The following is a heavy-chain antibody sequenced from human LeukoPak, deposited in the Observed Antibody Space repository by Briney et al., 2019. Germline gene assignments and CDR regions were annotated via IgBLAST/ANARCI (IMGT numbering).Heavy chain of an antibody. CDR1: RFTFSSYS. V-gene: IGHV3-21*01. CDR3: ARDPYSGGYGDYYYYYMDV. Sequence: PGGSLRLSCAASRFTFSSYSMNWVRQAPGKGLEWVSSISSSSNIYYADSVEGRFTISRDNAKNSLYLQMNSLRAEDTAVYYCARDPYSGGYGDYYYYYMDVWGKGTTVTISS. J-gene: IGHJ6*03. D-gene: IGHD1-26*01. CDR2: ISSSSNI.